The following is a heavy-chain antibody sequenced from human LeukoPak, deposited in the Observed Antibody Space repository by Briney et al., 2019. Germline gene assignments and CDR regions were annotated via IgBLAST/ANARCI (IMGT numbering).Heavy chain of an antibody. CDR1: GFTFSSYS. Sequence: KPGGSLRLSCAASGFTFSSYSMNWVRQAPGKGLEWVSSISSSSSYIYYADSVKGRFTISRDNAKNSLYLQMNSLRAEDTAVYYRASPKRLYGDYIFDYWGQGTLVTVSS. J-gene: IGHJ4*02. V-gene: IGHV3-21*01. D-gene: IGHD4-17*01. CDR2: ISSSSSYI. CDR3: ASPKRLYGDYIFDY.